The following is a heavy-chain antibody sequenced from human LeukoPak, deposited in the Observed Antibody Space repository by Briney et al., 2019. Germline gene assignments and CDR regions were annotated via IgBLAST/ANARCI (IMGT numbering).Heavy chain of an antibody. J-gene: IGHJ4*02. CDR3: TTEDTPYSPIDY. D-gene: IGHD4-11*01. Sequence: GGSLRLSCAASGFTFSNAWMSWVRQAPGKGLEWVGRIKSKTDGGTTDYAAPVKGRFTISRDDSKNTLYLQMNSLKTEDTAVYYCTTEDTPYSPIDYWGQGTLVTVSS. V-gene: IGHV3-15*01. CDR2: IKSKTDGGTT. CDR1: GFTFSNAW.